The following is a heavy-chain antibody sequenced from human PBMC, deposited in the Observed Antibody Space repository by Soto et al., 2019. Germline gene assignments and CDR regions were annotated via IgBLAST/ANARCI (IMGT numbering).Heavy chain of an antibody. CDR2: INAGNGNT. D-gene: IGHD3-10*01. CDR3: ARYTMARGAGGFDI. Sequence: GASVKVSCKASGYTFTSYAMHWVRQAPGQRLEWMGWINAGNGNTKYSQKFQGRVTITRDTSASTAYMELSSLRSEDTAVYYCARYTMARGAGGFDIWGRGTMVTVSS. V-gene: IGHV1-3*01. CDR1: GYTFTSYA. J-gene: IGHJ3*02.